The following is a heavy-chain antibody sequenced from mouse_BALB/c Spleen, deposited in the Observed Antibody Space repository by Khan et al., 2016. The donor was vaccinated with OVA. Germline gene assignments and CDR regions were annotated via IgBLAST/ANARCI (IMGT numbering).Heavy chain of an antibody. CDR2: INTYTGEP. Sequence: QIQLVQSGPELKKPGGTVKISCKASGYTFTKSGMNWVKQAPGKGLKWMGWINTYTGEPTYADDFKGRFAFSLETSASTAYLQINNLKNEDTATYFCARPPYFSYVMDTWGQGTSVTVSS. CDR3: ARPPYFSYVMDT. V-gene: IGHV9-3-1*01. D-gene: IGHD2-10*01. CDR1: GYTFTKSG. J-gene: IGHJ4*01.